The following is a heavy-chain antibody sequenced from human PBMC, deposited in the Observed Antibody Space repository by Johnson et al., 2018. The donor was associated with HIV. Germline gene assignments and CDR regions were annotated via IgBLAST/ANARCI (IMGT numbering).Heavy chain of an antibody. CDR1: RFTFSSYG. D-gene: IGHD2-2*01. CDR2: ISYDGTNK. Sequence: QVQLVESGGGVVRPGGSLSLSCAASRFTFSSYGMHWVRQAPGKGLEWVAVISYDGTNKYYADSAKGRFTISRDNSRNTPFLQMNSLGPEETAVTYCAQVRRGENRRTNCYPYDAFDIWGQGTMVNVSS. V-gene: IGHV3-30*18. J-gene: IGHJ3*02. CDR3: AQVRRGENRRTNCYPYDAFDI.